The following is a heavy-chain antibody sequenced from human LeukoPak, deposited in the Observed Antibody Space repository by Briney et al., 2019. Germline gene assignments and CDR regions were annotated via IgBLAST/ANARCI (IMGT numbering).Heavy chain of an antibody. D-gene: IGHD3-9*01. V-gene: IGHV3-23*01. Sequence: GGSLRLSCAASGFTFSSYAMSWVRQAPGKGLEWASAISGSGGSTYYADAVKGRFTISRDNSKNTLYLQMNSLRAEDTAVYYCAKVSYYDILTGPVPGYWGQGTLVTLSS. J-gene: IGHJ4*02. CDR2: ISGSGGST. CDR3: AKVSYYDILTGPVPGY. CDR1: GFTFSSYA.